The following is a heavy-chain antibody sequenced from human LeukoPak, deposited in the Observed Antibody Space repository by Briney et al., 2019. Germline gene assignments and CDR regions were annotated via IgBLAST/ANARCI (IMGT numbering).Heavy chain of an antibody. CDR3: ARDPVPNYYDSSGYPPPYYYYGMDV. Sequence: GGSLRLSCAASGFTFSSYAMHWVRQAPGKGLEWVAVISYDGSNKYYADSVKGRFTISRDNSKNTLYLQMNSLRAEGTAVYYCARDPVPNYYDSSGYPPPYYYYGMDVWGQGTTVTVSS. V-gene: IGHV3-30-3*01. D-gene: IGHD3-22*01. J-gene: IGHJ6*02. CDR1: GFTFSSYA. CDR2: ISYDGSNK.